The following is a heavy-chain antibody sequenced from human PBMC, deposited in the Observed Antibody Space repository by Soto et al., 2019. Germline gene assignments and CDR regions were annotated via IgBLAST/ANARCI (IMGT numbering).Heavy chain of an antibody. CDR2: INPGSGVT. D-gene: IGHD1-1*01. V-gene: IGHV1-2*02. CDR1: GYSFTKYH. CDR3: ARVAGHKNARFDT. Sequence: ASVKVSCKASGYSFTKYHMHWVRQAPGQGLEWMGWINPGSGVTNQAQKFQGRVTMTRDTSITTTYMELNSLTSDDTAVYYCARVAGHKNARFDTWGEGAMVTVYS. J-gene: IGHJ4*02.